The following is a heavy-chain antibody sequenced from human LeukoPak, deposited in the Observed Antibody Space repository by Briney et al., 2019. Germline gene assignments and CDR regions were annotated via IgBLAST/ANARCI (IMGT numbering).Heavy chain of an antibody. V-gene: IGHV4-4*07. J-gene: IGHJ4*02. CDR1: GGPIGSYH. D-gene: IGHD3-22*01. CDR3: ARGHYDSRGYYHSEY. CDR2: FYSAGGS. Sequence: SETLSLTCTVSGGPIGSYHWSWIRQPAGKGLEWIGFYSAGGSSYNPSLKSRVTMSVDTSKKQFSLKLNSVTAADTAVYYCARGHYDSRGYYHSEYWGQGTLVTVSS.